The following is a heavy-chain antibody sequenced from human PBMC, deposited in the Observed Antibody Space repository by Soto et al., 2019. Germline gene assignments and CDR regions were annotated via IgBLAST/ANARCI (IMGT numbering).Heavy chain of an antibody. V-gene: IGHV3-23*01. CDR1: GFTFSSYG. J-gene: IGHJ4*02. CDR3: AKDRGAGRIYGFYSDF. Sequence: EVQLLESGGGLVQPGGSLRLSCAASGFTFSSYGMTWVRQAPGKGLEWVSFSSATGAGTYYADAVKGRFTISRDNSNNTLYLQMTSRRADDTTVDYCAKDRGAGRIYGFYSDFWGQGALVIVSS. CDR2: SSATGAGT. D-gene: IGHD3-3*01.